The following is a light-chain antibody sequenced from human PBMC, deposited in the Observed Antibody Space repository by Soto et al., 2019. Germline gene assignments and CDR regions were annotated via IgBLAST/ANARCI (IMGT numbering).Light chain of an antibody. V-gene: IGKV3-20*01. CDR2: DAS. J-gene: IGKJ5*01. CDR3: QQYSSSPRT. Sequence: EIVLTQSPGILYLSPGDRATLSCRASQTISSGFLAWYQQKVGQAPRLLIYDASNRATGVPDRFSGRGSGTDFSLTTRRLEPEAFAVYQCQQYSSSPRTFGPGTRLQIK. CDR1: QTISSGF.